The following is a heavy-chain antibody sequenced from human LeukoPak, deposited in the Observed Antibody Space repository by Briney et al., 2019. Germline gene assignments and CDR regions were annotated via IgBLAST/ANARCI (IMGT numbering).Heavy chain of an antibody. CDR2: IKSKTDGGTT. D-gene: IGHD2-2*01. V-gene: IGHV3-15*01. CDR3: TTGFLNCSSTSCHFFYYYYYMDV. CDR1: GFTFSNYW. J-gene: IGHJ6*03. Sequence: GGSLRLSCAASGFTFSNYWMSWVRQAPGKGLEWVGRIKSKTDGGTTDYAAPVKGRFTISRDDSKNTLYLQMNSLKTEDTAVYYCTTGFLNCSSTSCHFFYYYYYMDVWGKGTTVTVSS.